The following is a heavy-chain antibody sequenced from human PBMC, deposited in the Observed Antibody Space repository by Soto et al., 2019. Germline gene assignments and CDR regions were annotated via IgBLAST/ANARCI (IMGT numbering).Heavy chain of an antibody. CDR3: AKALPRITMVRGVNYYGMDV. Sequence: GGSLRLSCAASGFTFSSYGMHWVRQAPGKGLEWVAVISYDGSNKYYADSVKGRFTISRDNSKNTPYLQMNSLRAEDTAVYYCAKALPRITMVRGVNYYGMDVWGQGTTVTVSS. CDR2: ISYDGSNK. D-gene: IGHD3-10*01. J-gene: IGHJ6*02. CDR1: GFTFSSYG. V-gene: IGHV3-30*18.